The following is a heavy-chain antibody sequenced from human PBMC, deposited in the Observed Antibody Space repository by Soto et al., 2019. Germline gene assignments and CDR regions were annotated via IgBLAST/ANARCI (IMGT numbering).Heavy chain of an antibody. CDR1: GFTFSSYS. V-gene: IGHV3-21*01. CDR3: ARARGPPNWFDP. D-gene: IGHD3-10*01. Sequence: GGSLRLSCAASGFTFSSYSMNWVRQAPGKGLEWVSSISSSSSYIYYADSVKGRLTISRDNAKNSLYLQMNSLRAEDTAVYYCARARGPPNWFDPWGQGTLVTVSS. J-gene: IGHJ5*02. CDR2: ISSSSSYI.